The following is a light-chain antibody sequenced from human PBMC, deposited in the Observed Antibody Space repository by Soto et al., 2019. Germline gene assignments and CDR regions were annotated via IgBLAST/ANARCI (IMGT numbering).Light chain of an antibody. Sequence: AIRMTQSPSSLSASTGDRVTITCRASQGISSYLAWYQQKPGKAPKLLIYAASTLQSGVPSRFSGSGSGTDFTRTISCLQSEDFATYYCQQYYSYSTFGQGTKVEIK. CDR3: QQYYSYST. J-gene: IGKJ1*01. CDR1: QGISSY. V-gene: IGKV1-8*01. CDR2: AAS.